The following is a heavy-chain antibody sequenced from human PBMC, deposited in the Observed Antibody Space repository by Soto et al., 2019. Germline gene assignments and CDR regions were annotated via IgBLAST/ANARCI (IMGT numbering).Heavy chain of an antibody. CDR3: ARGHSTDCSNGVCSFFYNHETDV. CDR1: GYSFTDYH. V-gene: IGHV1-2*04. CDR2: INPKSGGT. Sequence: GASVKVSCKASGYSFTDYHIHWVRQAPGQGLEWLGRINPKSGGTSTAQKFQGWVTMTRDRSISTVYMELTRLRSDDTAVYFCARGHSTDCSNGVCSFFYNHETDVRGQVTTVPVS. D-gene: IGHD2-8*01. J-gene: IGHJ6*02.